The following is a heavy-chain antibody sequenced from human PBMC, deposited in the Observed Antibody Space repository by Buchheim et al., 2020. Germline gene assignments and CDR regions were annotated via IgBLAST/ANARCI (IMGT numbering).Heavy chain of an antibody. CDR1: GFSFSSYG. J-gene: IGHJ5*02. CDR3: AKDGAISWEKYFHS. CDR2: ITYDGSKE. V-gene: IGHV3-30*18. D-gene: IGHD3-3*01. Sequence: QVKLVQSGGGVVRPGGSLRLSCAGSGFSFSSYGMHWVRQAPGKGLEWVTLITYDGSKEKYVDSVKGRFTISRDNSKNTLFLQMNNLRPEDTAIYYCAKDGAISWEKYFHSWGQGS.